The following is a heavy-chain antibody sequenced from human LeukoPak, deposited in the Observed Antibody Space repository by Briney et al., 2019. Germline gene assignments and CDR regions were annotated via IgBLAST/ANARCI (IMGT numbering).Heavy chain of an antibody. Sequence: ASEKVSCKASGYTFTSYYMHWVRQAPGQGLEWMGIINPSGGSTSYAQKFQGRVTMTRDTSTSTVYMELSSLRSEDTAVYYCARFAYCGGHCWYYFDYWGQGSLVTVSS. CDR3: ARFAYCGGHCWYYFDY. D-gene: IGHD2-21*02. CDR1: GYTFTSYY. J-gene: IGHJ4*02. V-gene: IGHV1-46*01. CDR2: INPSGGST.